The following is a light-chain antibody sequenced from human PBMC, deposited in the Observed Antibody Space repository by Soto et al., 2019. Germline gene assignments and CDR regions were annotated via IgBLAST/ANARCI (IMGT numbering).Light chain of an antibody. Sequence: DIQMTQSPSTLSASVGDRVTITCRASQTIDSWLAWYQQKPGKAPKLLIYDASSLESGVPSRFSGSGSGTEFTLTISSLQPDDFATYYCQQYNSYSPITFGQGTRLEIK. CDR3: QQYNSYSPIT. CDR1: QTIDSW. CDR2: DAS. J-gene: IGKJ5*01. V-gene: IGKV1-5*01.